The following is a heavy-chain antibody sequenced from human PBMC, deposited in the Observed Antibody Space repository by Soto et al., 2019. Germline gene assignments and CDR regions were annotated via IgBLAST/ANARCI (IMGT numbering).Heavy chain of an antibody. CDR2: IYYSGST. Sequence: XATLSLTCTVSGGSFSSGSYYWSWIRQPPGKGLEWIGYIYYSGSTNYNPSLKSRVTISVDTSKNQFSLKLSSVTAADTAVYYCARDYSFLGRKMPNYYYYYGMDVWGQGTTVTVPS. D-gene: IGHD2-21*01. V-gene: IGHV4-61*01. CDR3: ARDYSFLGRKMPNYYYYYGMDV. CDR1: GGSFSSGSYY. J-gene: IGHJ6*02.